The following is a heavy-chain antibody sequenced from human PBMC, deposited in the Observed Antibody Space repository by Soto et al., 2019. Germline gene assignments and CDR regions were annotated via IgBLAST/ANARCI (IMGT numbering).Heavy chain of an antibody. Sequence: PGGSLRLSCEASGFTFSTYWMHWVRQAPGKGLEWVGRIKSKADGETKDYGAPVRGRFTISRDDAKDTLYLQMNSLRIEDTAVYYCCVVKRLDQYSTSGYWFDPWGPGTLVTVSS. V-gene: IGHV3-15*07. CDR2: IKSKADGETK. CDR1: GFTFSTYW. CDR3: CVVKRLDQYSTSGYWFDP. D-gene: IGHD2-15*01. J-gene: IGHJ5*02.